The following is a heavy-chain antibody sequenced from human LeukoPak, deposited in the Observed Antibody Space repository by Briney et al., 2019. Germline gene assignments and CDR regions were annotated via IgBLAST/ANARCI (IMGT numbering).Heavy chain of an antibody. D-gene: IGHD5-18*01. J-gene: IGHJ4*02. CDR3: ARDSRDVDTAMVTGWGFDY. Sequence: GGSLRLSCAASGFTFSGYSMNWVRQAPGKGLEWVSYISSSSSTIYYADSVKGRFTISRDNAKNSLYLQMNSLRAEDTAVYYCARDSRDVDTAMVTGWGFDYWGQGTLVTVSS. CDR2: ISSSSSTI. CDR1: GFTFSGYS. V-gene: IGHV3-48*01.